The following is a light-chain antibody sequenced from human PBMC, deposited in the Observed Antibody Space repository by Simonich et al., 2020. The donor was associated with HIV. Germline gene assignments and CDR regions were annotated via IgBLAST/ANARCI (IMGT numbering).Light chain of an antibody. CDR2: WAS. CDR1: QSVLYSSNNKNY. J-gene: IGKJ1*01. CDR3: QQYYSTPRT. V-gene: IGKV4-1*01. Sequence: DIVMTQSPDSLAVSLGERATINCKSSQSVLYSSNNKNYLAWYQQKPGQPPKLRIYWASTRESGVPDRFSGSGSGKDFTLTISSLQAEDVAVYYCQQYYSTPRTFGQGTKVEIK.